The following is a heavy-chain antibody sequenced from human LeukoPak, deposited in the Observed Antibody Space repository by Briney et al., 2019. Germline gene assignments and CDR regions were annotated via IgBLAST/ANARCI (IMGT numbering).Heavy chain of an antibody. CDR2: IYYSGST. V-gene: IGHV4-39*07. D-gene: IGHD3-22*01. CDR1: GGSISSSHYY. Sequence: PSETLSLTCTVSGGSISSSHYYWDWIRQPPGKGLEWIGNIYYSGSTYYNPSLKSRVTISVDTSKSQFSLKLSSVTAADTAVYYCARESYYDSSGYSHDAFDIWGQGTMVTVSS. CDR3: ARESYYDSSGYSHDAFDI. J-gene: IGHJ3*02.